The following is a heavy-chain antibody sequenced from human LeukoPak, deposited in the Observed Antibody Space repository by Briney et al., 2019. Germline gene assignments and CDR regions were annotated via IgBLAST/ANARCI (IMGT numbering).Heavy chain of an antibody. CDR2: ISYDGSNK. J-gene: IGHJ4*02. V-gene: IGHV3-30*18. D-gene: IGHD1-26*01. CDR1: GFTFSSYG. Sequence: GRSLRLSCAASGFTFSSYGMHWVRQAPGKGLEWVAVISYDGSNKYYADSVKGRFTISRDNSKNTLYLQMNSLRAEDTAVYYCAKGSPFGYWGQGTLVTVSS. CDR3: AKGSPFGY.